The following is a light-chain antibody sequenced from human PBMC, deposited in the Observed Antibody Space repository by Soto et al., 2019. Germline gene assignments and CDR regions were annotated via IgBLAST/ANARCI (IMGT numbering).Light chain of an antibody. Sequence: DIQMTQSPSTLSASVGDRVTITCRASQSISGFLAWYQQKPGRAPKLLIYTASTLASGVPSRFSGSGSETDFTLTISSLQPDDFATYYCQQYKYYSTFGQGTKLEIK. CDR2: TAS. J-gene: IGKJ2*01. V-gene: IGKV1-5*03. CDR3: QQYKYYST. CDR1: QSISGF.